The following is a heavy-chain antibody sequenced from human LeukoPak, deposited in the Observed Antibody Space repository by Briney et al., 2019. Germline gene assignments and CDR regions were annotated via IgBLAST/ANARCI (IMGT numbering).Heavy chain of an antibody. J-gene: IGHJ6*02. Sequence: SVKVSCKASGGTFSSYAISWVRQAPGQGLEWMGGIIPIFGTANYAQKFQGRVTITADESMSTAYMELSSLRSEDTAVYYCVRDAPSDFKHDYGDYRKSTYYYYYGMDIWGQGTTVTVSS. CDR3: VRDAPSDFKHDYGDYRKSTYYYYYGMDI. V-gene: IGHV1-69*13. D-gene: IGHD4-17*01. CDR2: IIPIFGTA. CDR1: GGTFSSYA.